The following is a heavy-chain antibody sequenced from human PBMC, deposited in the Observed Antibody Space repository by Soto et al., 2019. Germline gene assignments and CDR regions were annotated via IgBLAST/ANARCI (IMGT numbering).Heavy chain of an antibody. V-gene: IGHV1-69*01. Sequence: QVQLVQSGAEVKKPGSSVKVSCKASGGTFSSYAISWVRQAPGQGLEWMGGIIPIFGTANYAQKFQGRVTITADESTSTAYMELSSLRSEDTAVYYCARLAHDYINYFVYYYGMDVRGQGTTVTVSS. CDR2: IIPIFGTA. CDR3: ARLAHDYINYFVYYYGMDV. CDR1: GGTFSSYA. J-gene: IGHJ6*02. D-gene: IGHD4-4*01.